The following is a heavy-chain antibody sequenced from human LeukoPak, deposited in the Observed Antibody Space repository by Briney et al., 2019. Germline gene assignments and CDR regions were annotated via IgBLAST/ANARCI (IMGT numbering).Heavy chain of an antibody. D-gene: IGHD3-22*01. CDR1: GGTFSSYA. J-gene: IGHJ4*02. CDR2: IIPIFGTA. CDR3: ARAYYYDSSGYPDY. V-gene: IGHV1-69*06. Sequence: SVKVSCKASGGTFSSYAISWVRQAPGQGLEWMGGIIPIFGTANYAQKFQGRVTITADKSTSTAYMELSSLRSEDTAVYYCARAYYYDSSGYPDYWGQGTLVTVSS.